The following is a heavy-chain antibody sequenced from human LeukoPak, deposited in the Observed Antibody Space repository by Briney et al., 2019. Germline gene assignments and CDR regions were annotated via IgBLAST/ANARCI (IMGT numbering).Heavy chain of an antibody. CDR3: ARAQGRYSYGYGDY. CDR2: ISSNGSPI. J-gene: IGHJ4*02. V-gene: IGHV3-48*03. D-gene: IGHD5-18*01. CDR1: GFTFSTYE. Sequence: GGSLRHSCAAFGFTFSTYEMIWVRQAPGKGLEWVSYISSNGSPIYYADCLKGRFTISRDNAKNSLYLQMNSLRAEDTAVYYCARAQGRYSYGYGDYWGQGTLVPVSS.